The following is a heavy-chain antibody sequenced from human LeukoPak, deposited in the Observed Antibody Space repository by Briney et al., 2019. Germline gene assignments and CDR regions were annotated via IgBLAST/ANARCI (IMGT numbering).Heavy chain of an antibody. Sequence: PGGSLRLSCEASGFTFSSYSMNWVRQTPGKGLEWVSSISSSSSSIYYADSVKGRFTISRDNAKNSLYLQMSSLRAEDTAVYYCARWGLLIQGFAPWGQGTRVTVSS. V-gene: IGHV3-21*01. CDR2: ISSSSSSI. CDR1: GFTFSSYS. D-gene: IGHD3-9*01. J-gene: IGHJ5*02. CDR3: ARWGLLIQGFAP.